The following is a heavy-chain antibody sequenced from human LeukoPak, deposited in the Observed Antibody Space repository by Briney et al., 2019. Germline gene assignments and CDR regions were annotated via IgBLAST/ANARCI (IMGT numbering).Heavy chain of an antibody. CDR3: ARGPTAIVPPGGY. D-gene: IGHD5-18*01. V-gene: IGHV1-46*01. J-gene: IGHJ4*02. Sequence: ASVKVSCKASGYTFTSYYLHWVRQAPGQGLEWMGIINPSGGITSYAQKSQGRVTMTRDTSTSTVYMELSSLRSEDTAVYYCARGPTAIVPPGGYWGQGTLVTVSS. CDR2: INPSGGIT. CDR1: GYTFTSYY.